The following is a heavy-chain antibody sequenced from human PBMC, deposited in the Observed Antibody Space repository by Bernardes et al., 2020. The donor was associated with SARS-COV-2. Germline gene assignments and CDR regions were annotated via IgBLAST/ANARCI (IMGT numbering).Heavy chain of an antibody. J-gene: IGHJ6*02. CDR3: PGSSCGIDCYIGGLRSWDYGMDV. CDR1: GGSIGSSNYY. D-gene: IGHD2-21*01. Sequence: SETLSLTCTVSGGSIGSSNYYWGWIRQAPGKGLEWIGSIYSGGNSYYNPSLQSRVREPVDTSRHQFSLRLSFVTAADTAVYYCPGSSCGIDCYIGGLRSWDYGMDVWGPGTTVTVSS. CDR2: IYSGGNS. V-gene: IGHV4-39*01.